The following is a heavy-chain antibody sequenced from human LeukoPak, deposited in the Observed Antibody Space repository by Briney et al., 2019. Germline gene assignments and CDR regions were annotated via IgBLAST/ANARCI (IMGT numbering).Heavy chain of an antibody. V-gene: IGHV3-53*01. Sequence: GGSLRLSCAASGFTFSSYGMHWVRQAPGKGLEWVSLVYSGGSTYYADSVKGRFTISRDISKNTLYLQMNSLRAEDTAVYYCARVEMAQTFDYWGQGTLVTVSS. CDR1: GFTFSSYG. D-gene: IGHD5-24*01. J-gene: IGHJ4*02. CDR2: VYSGGST. CDR3: ARVEMAQTFDY.